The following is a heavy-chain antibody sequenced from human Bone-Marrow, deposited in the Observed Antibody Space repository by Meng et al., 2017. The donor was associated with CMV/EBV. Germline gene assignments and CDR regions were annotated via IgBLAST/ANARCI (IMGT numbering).Heavy chain of an antibody. CDR2: IYSGGST. D-gene: IGHD2-2*01. Sequence: GGSLRLSCAASGFTFSSYAMHWVRQAPGKGLEWVSVIYSGGSTYYADSVKGRFTISRDNSKNTLYLQMNSLRAEDTAVYYCARYCSSTSCFNDAFDIWGQGTMVTVSS. CDR3: ARYCSSTSCFNDAFDI. V-gene: IGHV3-53*01. J-gene: IGHJ3*02. CDR1: GFTFSSYA.